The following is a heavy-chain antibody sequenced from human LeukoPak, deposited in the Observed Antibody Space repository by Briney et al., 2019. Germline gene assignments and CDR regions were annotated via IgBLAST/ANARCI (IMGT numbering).Heavy chain of an antibody. CDR1: GYTFTSYY. D-gene: IGHD3-3*01. CDR2: INPNSGGT. Sequence: GASVKVSCKASGYTFTSYYMHWVRQAPGQGLEWMGWINPNSGGTNYAQKFQGRVTMTRDTSISTAYMELSRLRSDDTAVYYCARGGSSGEWFSHLDYWGQGTLVTVSS. J-gene: IGHJ4*02. V-gene: IGHV1-2*02. CDR3: ARGGSSGEWFSHLDY.